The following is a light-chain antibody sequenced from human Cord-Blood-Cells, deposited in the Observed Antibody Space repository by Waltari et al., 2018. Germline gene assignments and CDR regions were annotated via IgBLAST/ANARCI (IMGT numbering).Light chain of an antibody. CDR2: DDS. J-gene: IGLJ3*02. CDR1: NIGSKS. CDR3: QVWDSSSDHRV. Sequence: SYVLTQPPSVSVAPGQTARITCGGTNIGSKSGHWYQQKPGQAPVLVVYDDSDRPSGIPERFSGSNSGNTATLTISRVEAGDEADYYCQVWDSSSDHRVFGGGTKLTVL. V-gene: IGLV3-21*02.